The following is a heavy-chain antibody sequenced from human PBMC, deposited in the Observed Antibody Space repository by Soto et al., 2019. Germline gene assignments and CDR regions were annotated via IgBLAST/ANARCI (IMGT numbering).Heavy chain of an antibody. CDR3: ARDLDIVVVPAAGGRSYYYYGMDV. J-gene: IGHJ6*02. Sequence: ASVKVSCKASGYTFTSYYMHWVRQAPGQGLEWMGIINPSGGSTSYAQKFQGRVTMTRDTSTSTVYMELSSLRSEDTAVYYCARDLDIVVVPAAGGRSYYYYGMDVWRQRTTVTVPS. D-gene: IGHD2-2*03. CDR2: INPSGGST. V-gene: IGHV1-46*01. CDR1: GYTFTSYY.